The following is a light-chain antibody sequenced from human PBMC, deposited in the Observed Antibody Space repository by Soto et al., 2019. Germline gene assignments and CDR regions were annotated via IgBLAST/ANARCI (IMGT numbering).Light chain of an antibody. CDR3: GAWDSTLSAGHVV. Sequence: QSVLTQPPSVSAAPGQKVTISCSGSNSDIGRNYVSWYQQLPGTAPKLLIYDNDRRPSGIPDRFSGSKSGSSATLDITGLQTGDEADYYCGAWDSTLSAGHVVFGGGTKVTVL. J-gene: IGLJ2*01. CDR1: NSDIGRNY. CDR2: DND. V-gene: IGLV1-51*01.